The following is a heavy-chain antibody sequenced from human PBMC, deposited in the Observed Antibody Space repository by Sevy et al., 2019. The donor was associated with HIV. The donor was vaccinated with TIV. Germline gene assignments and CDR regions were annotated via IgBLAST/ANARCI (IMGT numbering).Heavy chain of an antibody. CDR1: EFTVSSNY. CDR2: IYSGGST. J-gene: IGHJ2*01. D-gene: IGHD3-22*01. V-gene: IGHV3-53*01. Sequence: GGSLRLSCAASEFTVSSNYMSWVRQAPGKGLEWVSVIYSGGSTYYADSVKGRFTISRDNSKNTLYLQMNSLRAEDTAVYYCARDSPYYDSSGYYRNWYFDLWGRGTLVTVSS. CDR3: ARDSPYYDSSGYYRNWYFDL.